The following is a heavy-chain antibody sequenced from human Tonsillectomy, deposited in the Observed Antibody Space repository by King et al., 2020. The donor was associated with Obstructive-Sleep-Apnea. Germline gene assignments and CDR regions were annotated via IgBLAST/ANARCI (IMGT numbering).Heavy chain of an antibody. V-gene: IGHV1-3*01. CDR3: ARDLNSWYLEQHHHTGDY. Sequence: QLVQSGAEVRKPGASVKLSCKASGYTFTAYAMHWVRQAPGQRLEWMGWINGGNGDTKYSQNFQGRVTITRDTSASTAYMELSSLRSEDTAVYYCARDLNSWYLEQHHHTGDYWGQGTLVTVSS. J-gene: IGHJ4*02. D-gene: IGHD6-13*01. CDR2: INGGNGDT. CDR1: GYTFTAYA.